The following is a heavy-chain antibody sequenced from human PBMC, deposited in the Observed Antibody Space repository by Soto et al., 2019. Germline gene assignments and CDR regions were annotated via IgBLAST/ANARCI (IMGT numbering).Heavy chain of an antibody. CDR1: GYSFTSYW. V-gene: IGHV5-51*01. D-gene: IGHD6-19*01. Sequence: GESLKISCKGSGYSFTSYWIGWVRQMPGKGLEWMGIIYPGDSDTRYSPSFQGQVTISADKSISTAYLQWSSLKASDAAMYYCARHEYSSGWYLGYSYYGMDVWGQGTTVTVSS. J-gene: IGHJ6*02. CDR3: ARHEYSSGWYLGYSYYGMDV. CDR2: IYPGDSDT.